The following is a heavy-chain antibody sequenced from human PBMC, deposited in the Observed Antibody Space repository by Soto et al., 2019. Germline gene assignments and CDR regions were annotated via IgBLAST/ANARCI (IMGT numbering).Heavy chain of an antibody. CDR3: ARVSLVVIPPPSNCFDP. D-gene: IGHD2-15*01. V-gene: IGHV4-59*11. Sequence: SETLSLTCTVSGGSISSHYWSWIRQPPGKGLEWIGYIYNSGSTNYNPSIKTRVTISVDTSKNQLSLKLSSVTAADTAIYYCARVSLVVIPPPSNCFDPWGPGTLVTVSS. CDR1: GGSISSHY. CDR2: IYNSGST. J-gene: IGHJ5*02.